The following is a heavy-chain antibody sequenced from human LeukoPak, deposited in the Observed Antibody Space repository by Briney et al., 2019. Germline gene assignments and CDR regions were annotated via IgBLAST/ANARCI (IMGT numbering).Heavy chain of an antibody. V-gene: IGHV3-20*01. CDR2: INWNGGST. J-gene: IGHJ3*02. D-gene: IGHD3-3*01. Sequence: GGSLRLSCAASGFTFDDYGMSWVRQAPGKGLEWVSGINWNGGSTGYADSVKGRFTISRDNAKNSLYLQMNSLRAEDTALYHCARVALPDGLGCYDLPGAFDIWGQGTMVTVSS. CDR3: ARVALPDGLGCYDLPGAFDI. CDR1: GFTFDDYG.